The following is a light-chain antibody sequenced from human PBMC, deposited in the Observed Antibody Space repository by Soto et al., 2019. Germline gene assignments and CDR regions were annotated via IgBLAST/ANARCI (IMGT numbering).Light chain of an antibody. V-gene: IGKV3-20*01. Sequence: EIVLTQSPGTLSLSPGARATLSCRASQSVGGTYLAWYQQKPGQALRLLIYDATSRASGIPARFSGSGAGTDFTLSISRLEPEDFAVYYCQRYGSSPYTFGQGTKLEI. CDR1: QSVGGTY. CDR3: QRYGSSPYT. CDR2: DAT. J-gene: IGKJ2*01.